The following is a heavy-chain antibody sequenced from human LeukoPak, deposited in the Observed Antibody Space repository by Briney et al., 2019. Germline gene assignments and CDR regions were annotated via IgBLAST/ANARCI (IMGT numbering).Heavy chain of an antibody. Sequence: GGSLRLSCAASGFSFSRFAMSWVRQPRGKGLECVSAISESAGIIHYADSVKGRFTISRDNSKNTLYLQMNSLRAEDTAVYYCAKVKWYCSGGRCSRSAFDMWGQGTMVTVSS. D-gene: IGHD2-15*01. CDR3: AKVKWYCSGGRCSRSAFDM. CDR1: GFSFSRFA. J-gene: IGHJ3*02. CDR2: ISESAGII. V-gene: IGHV3-23*01.